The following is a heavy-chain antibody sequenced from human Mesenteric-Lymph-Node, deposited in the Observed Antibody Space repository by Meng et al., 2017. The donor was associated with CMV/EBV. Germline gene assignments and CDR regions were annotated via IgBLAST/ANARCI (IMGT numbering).Heavy chain of an antibody. Sequence: ASVKVSCKASGYTFTNYDINWVRQATGQGLEWMGWMNPNSGNTGYAQKFQGRVTITRNTSISTAYMELSSLRSEDTAVYYCARWDYSNYFSYSDYWGQGTLVTVSS. CDR3: ARWDYSNYFSYSDY. D-gene: IGHD4-11*01. CDR2: MNPNSGNT. CDR1: GYTFTNYD. J-gene: IGHJ4*02. V-gene: IGHV1-8*01.